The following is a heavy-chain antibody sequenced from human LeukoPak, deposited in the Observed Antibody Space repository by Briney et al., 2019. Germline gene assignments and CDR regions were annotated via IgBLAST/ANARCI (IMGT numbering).Heavy chain of an antibody. V-gene: IGHV3-7*01. CDR1: GFSFTDYW. D-gene: IGHD6-6*01. Sequence: GGSLRLSCAASGFSFTDYWMSWVRQTPAKGLEFVANMNPGGSVRNYVDSVKGRCTISRDNAKKSLSVEISRLRADDPAVYYCARDPGYSSFDLWGQGNQVTVSS. CDR3: ARDPGYSSFDL. J-gene: IGHJ4*02. CDR2: MNPGGSVR.